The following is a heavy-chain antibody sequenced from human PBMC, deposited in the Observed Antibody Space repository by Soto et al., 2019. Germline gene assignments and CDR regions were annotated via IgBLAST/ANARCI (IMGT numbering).Heavy chain of an antibody. J-gene: IGHJ5*02. CDR3: ATSLGYGSGGSCYQNWFDT. Sequence: SETLSLTCTVSGGSISSGGYYWSWIRQHPGKGLEWIGYIYYSGSTYYNPSLKSRVTISVDTSKNQFSLKLSSLTAADTAVYYCATSLGYGSGGSCYQNWFDTWGQGTLVTVSS. V-gene: IGHV4-31*03. CDR1: GGSISSGGYY. D-gene: IGHD2-15*01. CDR2: IYYSGST.